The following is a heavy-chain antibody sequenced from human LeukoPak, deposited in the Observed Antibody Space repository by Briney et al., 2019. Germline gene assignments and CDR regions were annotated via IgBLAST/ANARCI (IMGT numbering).Heavy chain of an antibody. Sequence: SETLSLTCTFSGGSVSSYYWSWIRQPPGKGLEWIGYIYYTGSTNYNPSLKSRVTISVDTSKNQFSLKVTSVTAADTAVYYCARSVKGMNVWGQGTSVTVSS. J-gene: IGHJ6*02. CDR2: IYYTGST. CDR1: GGSVSSYY. D-gene: IGHD3-16*02. CDR3: ARSVKGMNV. V-gene: IGHV4-59*08.